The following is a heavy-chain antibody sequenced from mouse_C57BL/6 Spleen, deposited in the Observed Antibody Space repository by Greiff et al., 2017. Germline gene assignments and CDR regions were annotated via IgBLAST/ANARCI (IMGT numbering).Heavy chain of an antibody. Sequence: VKLVESGAELVRPGASVTLSCKASGYTFTDYEMHWVKQTPVHGLEWIGAIDPETGGTAYNQKFKGKAILTADKSSSTAYMELRSLTSEDSAVYYCTRDGNHATWFAYWGQGTLVTVSA. CDR3: TRDGNHATWFAY. D-gene: IGHD1-1*01. J-gene: IGHJ3*01. V-gene: IGHV1-15*01. CDR2: IDPETGGT. CDR1: GYTFTDYE.